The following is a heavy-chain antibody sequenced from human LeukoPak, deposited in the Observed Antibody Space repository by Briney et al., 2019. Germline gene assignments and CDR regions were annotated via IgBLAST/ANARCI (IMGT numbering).Heavy chain of an antibody. CDR3: ARLIGLAKYYFDH. J-gene: IGHJ4*02. CDR1: GFTFVTYS. D-gene: IGHD3/OR15-3a*01. CDR2: ISGTGTNT. Sequence: GGSLRLSCAASGFTFVTYSMNWVRQAPGKGLEWLAYISGTGTNTHYADSVKGRFTISRDNAKNSLYLQMNSLRAEDTAVYYCARLIGLAKYYFDHWGQGTLVTVSS. V-gene: IGHV3-48*04.